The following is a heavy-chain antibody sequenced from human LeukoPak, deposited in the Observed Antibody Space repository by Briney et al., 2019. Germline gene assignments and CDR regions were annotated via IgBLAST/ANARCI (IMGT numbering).Heavy chain of an antibody. V-gene: IGHV1-69*01. CDR3: ARDSSSGDAFDI. J-gene: IGHJ3*02. Sequence: ASVKVSCKGSGGTFSSYAISWMRQAPGQGLEWMGGIIPIFGTANYAQKFQGRVTITADESTSTAYMGLSSLTSEDTAVSYCARDSSSGDAFDIWGQGTMVTVSS. CDR2: IIPIFGTA. CDR1: GGTFSSYA. D-gene: IGHD6-13*01.